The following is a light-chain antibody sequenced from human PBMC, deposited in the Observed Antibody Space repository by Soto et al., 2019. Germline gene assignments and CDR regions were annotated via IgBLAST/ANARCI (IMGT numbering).Light chain of an antibody. CDR2: GVS. J-gene: IGKJ1*01. CDR1: QTITSTH. Sequence: EIVLTQSPGTLSLFPGERATLSCRASQTITSTHLAWYQQKPGQAPRLLIYGVSNRDSGFPDRFSGSGSGTDFTLTISGLEPDDFAVYYCQHYGASPRTFGQGTKVAV. CDR3: QHYGASPRT. V-gene: IGKV3-20*01.